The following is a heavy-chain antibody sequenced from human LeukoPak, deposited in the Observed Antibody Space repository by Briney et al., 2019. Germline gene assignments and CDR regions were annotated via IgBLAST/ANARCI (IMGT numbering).Heavy chain of an antibody. D-gene: IGHD3-22*01. Sequence: SVKVSCKASGGTFSSYAISWVRQAPGQGLEWMGRIIPIFGIANYAQKFQGRVTITADKSASTAYMELSSLRSEDTAVYYCARYYYDSSGFSQTFFDCWGQGTLVTVSS. CDR1: GGTFSSYA. CDR3: ARYYYDSSGFSQTFFDC. CDR2: IIPIFGIA. V-gene: IGHV1-69*04. J-gene: IGHJ4*02.